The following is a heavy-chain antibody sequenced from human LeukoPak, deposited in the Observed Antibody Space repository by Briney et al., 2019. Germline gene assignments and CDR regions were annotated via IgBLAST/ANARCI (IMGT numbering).Heavy chain of an antibody. J-gene: IGHJ4*02. V-gene: IGHV3-21*01. Sequence: GGSLRLSCAASGFTFSSYSMNWVRQAPGKGLEWVSSISSSSSYIYYADSVKGRFTFSRDNARNSLYLQMNSLRAEDTAVYYCARDLSRVPQEGYYDSSGYYYFGQGTLVTVSS. CDR2: ISSSSSYI. CDR3: ARDLSRVPQEGYYDSSGYYY. D-gene: IGHD3-22*01. CDR1: GFTFSSYS.